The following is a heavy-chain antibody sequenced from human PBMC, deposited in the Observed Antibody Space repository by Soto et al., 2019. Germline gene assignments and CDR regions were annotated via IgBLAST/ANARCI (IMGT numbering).Heavy chain of an antibody. CDR3: AKDRRAGGNYGFYSDF. D-gene: IGHD1-7*01. V-gene: IGHV3-23*01. J-gene: IGHJ4*02. Sequence: EVQLLESGGGLVQPGGSRRLSLAASELTFSSYGRTGVARAPGKGLEWVSFSSATGAGTYYADSVKGRFTISRDNSKNTLYLQMTSLRADDTAVYYCAKDRRAGGNYGFYSDFWGQGALVIVSS. CDR1: ELTFSSYG. CDR2: SSATGAGT.